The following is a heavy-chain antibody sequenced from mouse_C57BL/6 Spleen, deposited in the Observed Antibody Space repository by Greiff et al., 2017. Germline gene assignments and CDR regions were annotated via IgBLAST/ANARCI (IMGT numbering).Heavy chain of an antibody. CDR1: GYTFTDYN. CDR3: ARSDSNYRYFDY. V-gene: IGHV1-18*01. CDR2: INPNNGGT. J-gene: IGHJ2*01. D-gene: IGHD2-5*01. Sequence: EVQLQQSGPELVKPGASVKIPCKASGYTFTDYNMDWVKQSHGKSLEWIGDINPNNGGTIYNQKFKGKATLTVDKSSSTAYMELRSLTSEDTAVYYCARSDSNYRYFDYWGQGTTLTVSS.